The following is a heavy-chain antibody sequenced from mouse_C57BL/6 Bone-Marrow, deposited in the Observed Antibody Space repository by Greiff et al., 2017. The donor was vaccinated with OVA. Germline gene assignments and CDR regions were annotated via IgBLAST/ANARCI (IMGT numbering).Heavy chain of an antibody. CDR1: GFTFSDYG. Sequence: EVQLVESGGGLVKPGGSLKLSCAASGFTFSDYGMHWVRQAPEKGLEWVAYISSGSSTIYYADTVKGRFTISRDNAKNTLFLQMTSLRSEDTAMYYCARREGGPPFAYWGQGTLVTVSA. J-gene: IGHJ3*01. CDR2: ISSGSSTI. CDR3: ARREGGPPFAY. V-gene: IGHV5-17*01.